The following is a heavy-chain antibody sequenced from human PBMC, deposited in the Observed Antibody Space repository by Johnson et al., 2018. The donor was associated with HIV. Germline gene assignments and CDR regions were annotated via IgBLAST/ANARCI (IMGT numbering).Heavy chain of an antibody. CDR2: ISYDGNNN. Sequence: QVQLVESGGGVVQPGRSLRLSCASSGITFSSNDMHWVRQAPGKGLEWVAVISYDGNNNYYADSVKGRFTISRDNSKNTLYLQINSLRGEDTAVYYCARVSSTVRTASNVAFDIWGQGTMVTVSS. CDR3: ARVSSTVRTASNVAFDI. J-gene: IGHJ3*02. D-gene: IGHD4-11*01. CDR1: GITFSSND. V-gene: IGHV3-30-3*01.